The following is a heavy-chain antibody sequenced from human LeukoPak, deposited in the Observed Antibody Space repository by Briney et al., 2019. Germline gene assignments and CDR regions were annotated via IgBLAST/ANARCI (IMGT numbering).Heavy chain of an antibody. J-gene: IGHJ4*02. CDR3: AKGVVVPAAIPLGY. Sequence: PGGTLRLSCAASGFNFGNYGMNWVRQAPGKGLEWVSGIRASGRTTDYADSVKGRFTISRDTSKNTLHLQMNSLRAEDTAVYYCAKGVVVPAAIPLGYWGQGTLVTVSS. CDR1: GFNFGNYG. V-gene: IGHV3-23*01. CDR2: IRASGRTT. D-gene: IGHD2-2*01.